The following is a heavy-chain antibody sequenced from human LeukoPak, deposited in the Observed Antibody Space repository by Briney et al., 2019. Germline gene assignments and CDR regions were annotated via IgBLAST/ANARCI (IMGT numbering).Heavy chain of an antibody. D-gene: IGHD6-13*01. J-gene: IGHJ4*02. V-gene: IGHV1-46*01. CDR3: SRGGSSSYYFDY. CDR1: GYMFTGYY. CDR2: IHPSDGST. Sequence: APVKVSCKASGYMFTGYYMHWVRQAPGQGPEWVGVIHPSDGSTSYAPKFQGRVTMTRDTSTTTVYMELSSLRSEDTAVYYCSRGGSSSYYFDYWGQGTLVTVSS.